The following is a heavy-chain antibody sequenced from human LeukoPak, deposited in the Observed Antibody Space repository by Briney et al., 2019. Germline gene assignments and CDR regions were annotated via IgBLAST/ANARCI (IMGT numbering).Heavy chain of an antibody. J-gene: IGHJ4*02. CDR3: GRLRSLDQ. CDR1: GFSFSFYW. V-gene: IGHV3-74*01. Sequence: PGGSLRLSCAASGFSFSFYWMHWVRQAPGKGPVWVSRIKTDGSIADYVDSVKGRFTISRDNAKKSLYLHMSSLRVEDTAVYFCGRLRSLDQWGQGTLVTVSS. CDR2: IKTDGSIA. D-gene: IGHD5-24*01.